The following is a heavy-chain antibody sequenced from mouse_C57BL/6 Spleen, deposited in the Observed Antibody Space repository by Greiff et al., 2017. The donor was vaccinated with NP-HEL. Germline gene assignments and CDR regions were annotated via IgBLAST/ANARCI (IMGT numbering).Heavy chain of an antibody. Sequence: QVQLQQSGPELVKPGASVKISCKASGYAFSSSWMNWVKQRPGKGLEWIGRIYPGDGDTNYNGKFKGKATLTADKSSSTAYMQLSSLTSEDSAVYFCARGPRGYWGQGTTLTVSS. CDR2: IYPGDGDT. CDR3: ARGPRGY. CDR1: GYAFSSSW. V-gene: IGHV1-82*01. J-gene: IGHJ2*01.